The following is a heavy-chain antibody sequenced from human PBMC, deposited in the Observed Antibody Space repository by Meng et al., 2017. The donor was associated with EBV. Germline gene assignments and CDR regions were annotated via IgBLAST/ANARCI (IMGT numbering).Heavy chain of an antibody. J-gene: IGHJ5*02. CDR2: IYYTGST. V-gene: IGHV4-61*01. D-gene: IGHD4-11*01. Sequence: QVQLQESGPGLVKPSETLSLTCTVSGGSVNNESYYWGWIRQPPGKGLEYIGYIYYTGSTNYNSSLKSRVTISLDKSKNQFSLKLTSLTAADTAIYYCARGDYTNYPRWFDTWGQGPLVAVYS. CDR3: ARGDYTNYPRWFDT. CDR1: GGSVNNESYY.